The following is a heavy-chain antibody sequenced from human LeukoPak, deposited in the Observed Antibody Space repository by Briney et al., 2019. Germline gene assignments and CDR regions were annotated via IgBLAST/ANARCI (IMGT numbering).Heavy chain of an antibody. CDR2: IYYSGST. CDR1: GGSISSYY. J-gene: IGHJ1*01. D-gene: IGHD1-26*01. Sequence: SETLSLTCTVSGGSISSYYWSWIRQPPGKGLEWIGYIYYSGSTNYNPSLKSRVTISVDTSKNQFSLKLSSVTAADTAVYYCARSRYSGSYGYFQHWSQGTLVTVSS. CDR3: ARSRYSGSYGYFQH. V-gene: IGHV4-59*01.